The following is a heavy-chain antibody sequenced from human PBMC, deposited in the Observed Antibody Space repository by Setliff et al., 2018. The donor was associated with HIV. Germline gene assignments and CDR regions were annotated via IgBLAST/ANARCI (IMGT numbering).Heavy chain of an antibody. D-gene: IGHD4-17*01. CDR1: GGSISSSSYF. CDR2: IYTSGST. V-gene: IGHV4-61*02. J-gene: IGHJ4*02. Sequence: SETLSLTCTVSGGSISSSSYFWSWIRQPAGKGLEWIGRIYTSGSTNYNPSLKSRVTISVDTSKNQFSLKLSSVTAADTAVYYCAREREGDYGGNPYYFDYWGQGTLVTVSS. CDR3: AREREGDYGGNPYYFDY.